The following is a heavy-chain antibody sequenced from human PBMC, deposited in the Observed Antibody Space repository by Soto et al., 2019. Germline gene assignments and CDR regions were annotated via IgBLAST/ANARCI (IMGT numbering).Heavy chain of an antibody. Sequence: QVQLVQSGAEVKKPGSSVKVSCKASGGTFSSYTISWVRQAPGQGLEWMGRIIPILGIANYAQKFQGRVTSXXDKATSTAYMELSSLRSEDTAVYYCAREENLSFDPWGQGTLVTVSS. J-gene: IGHJ5*02. CDR1: GGTFSSYT. D-gene: IGHD1-7*01. CDR2: IIPILGIA. CDR3: AREENLSFDP. V-gene: IGHV1-69*08.